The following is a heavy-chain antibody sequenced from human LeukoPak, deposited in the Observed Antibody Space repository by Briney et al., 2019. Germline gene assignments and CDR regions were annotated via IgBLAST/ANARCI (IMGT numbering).Heavy chain of an antibody. J-gene: IGHJ6*03. CDR1: GFTFSTYW. V-gene: IGHV3-7*01. CDR3: AKDSAFYYIDV. Sequence: GGSLRLSCAASGFTFSTYWMSWVRQAPGKRLEWVANIKRDGSETDYVDSVKGRFTISRDNAKNSLYLQMNSLKGDDTAVYYCAKDSAFYYIDVWGKGTTVIISS. CDR2: IKRDGSET. D-gene: IGHD3-10*01.